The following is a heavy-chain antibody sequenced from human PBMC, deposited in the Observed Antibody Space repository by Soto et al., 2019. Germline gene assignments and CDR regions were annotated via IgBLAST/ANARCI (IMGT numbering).Heavy chain of an antibody. CDR2: VYYRGRS. Sequence: TSETLSLTCTVSGGSVSNSNYYWGWIRQSPGKGLEWIGSVYYRGRSYSKSSVKSRVTISVDTSKNQFSLNLNSVTASDTAVYFCVSQRTSVLTQAYFDYWGPGALVTVSS. V-gene: IGHV4-39*01. CDR1: GGSVSNSNYY. CDR3: VSQRTSVLTQAYFDY. D-gene: IGHD2-8*01. J-gene: IGHJ4*02.